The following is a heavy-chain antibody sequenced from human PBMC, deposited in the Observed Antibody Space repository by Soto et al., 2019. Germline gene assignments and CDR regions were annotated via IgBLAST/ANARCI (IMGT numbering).Heavy chain of an antibody. V-gene: IGHV4-4*07. CDR2: IYSSGST. Sequence: WETLSLTCTVSGGSISIYYWSWIRQPAGKGLEWIGRIYSSGSTYYNPSLMSRVTMSVDTSKNQFSLKLSSVTAADTAIYYCARDAYYYDTRGYYLVDYWGQGTLVTVSS. D-gene: IGHD3-22*01. CDR1: GGSISIYY. CDR3: ARDAYYYDTRGYYLVDY. J-gene: IGHJ4*02.